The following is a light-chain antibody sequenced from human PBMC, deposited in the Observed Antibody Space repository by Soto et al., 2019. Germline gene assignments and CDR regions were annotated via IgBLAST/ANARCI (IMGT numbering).Light chain of an antibody. J-gene: IGKJ4*02. CDR1: QIVINNY. CDR2: GAS. V-gene: IGKV3-20*01. Sequence: QSPSTLSVSPSERATLSFMASQIVINNYLSWYQQKPGQAPRLLIDGASMRAGGIPDRFGGSGAGTVFTLTSSRLEPEDFAVYYCQQYSSSGTFGGGTKVDI. CDR3: QQYSSSGT.